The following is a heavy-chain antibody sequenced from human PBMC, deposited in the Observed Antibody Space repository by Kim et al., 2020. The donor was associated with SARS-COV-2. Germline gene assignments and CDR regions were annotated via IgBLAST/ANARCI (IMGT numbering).Heavy chain of an antibody. CDR3: ASAILRLGYYYYGMDV. CDR2: IDPSDSYT. V-gene: IGHV5-10-1*01. D-gene: IGHD3-10*01. Sequence: GESLKISCKGSGYSFTSYWISWVRQMPGKGLEWMGRIDPSDSYTNYSPSFQGHVTISADKSISTAYLQWSSLKASDTTMYYCASAILRLGYYYYGMDVWGQGTTVTVSS. J-gene: IGHJ6*02. CDR1: GYSFTSYW.